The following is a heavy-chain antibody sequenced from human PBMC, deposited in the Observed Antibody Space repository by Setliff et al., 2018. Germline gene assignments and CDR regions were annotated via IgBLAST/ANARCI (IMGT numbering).Heavy chain of an antibody. CDR1: GYSFSDYG. CDR2: MNPNSGNT. V-gene: IGHV1-8*02. D-gene: IGHD3-16*01. Sequence: ASVKVSCKASGYSFSDYGISWVRQAPGQGLEWMGWMNPNSGNTGYAQRFQGRVTMTKNTSISTAYLELSSLKSEDTAVYYCARAPAWGSSNYYYYYMDVWGKGTTVTVSS. CDR3: ARAPAWGSSNYYYYYMDV. J-gene: IGHJ6*03.